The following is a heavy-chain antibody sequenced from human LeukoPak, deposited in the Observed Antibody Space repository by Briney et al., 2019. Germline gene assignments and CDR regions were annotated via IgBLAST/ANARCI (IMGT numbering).Heavy chain of an antibody. J-gene: IGHJ5*02. D-gene: IGHD2-15*01. V-gene: IGHV4-34*01. Sequence: SETLSLTCAVYGESFSAYFWNWIRQAPGRPLEYIGEINHRGSSHYNPSLKTRVTLSVDTSKNQFSLRLTSVTAADTAVYFCARGSSFDGYCSAGACDAGYYDAWGQGTPVTVSS. CDR3: ARGSSFDGYCSAGACDAGYYDA. CDR1: GESFSAYF. CDR2: INHRGSS.